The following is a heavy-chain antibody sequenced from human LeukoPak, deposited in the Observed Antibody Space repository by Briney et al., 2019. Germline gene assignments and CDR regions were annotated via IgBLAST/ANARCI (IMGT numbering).Heavy chain of an antibody. CDR3: ARDGYTNIFDY. CDR1: GFTFSSYS. Sequence: GRSLRLSCAASGFTFSSYSMNWVRQAPGKGLEWVSSISSSSSYIYYADSVKGRFTISRDNAKNSLYLQMNSLRAEDTAVYFCARDGYTNIFDYWGQGTLVTVSS. CDR2: ISSSSSYI. J-gene: IGHJ4*02. D-gene: IGHD5-24*01. V-gene: IGHV3-21*01.